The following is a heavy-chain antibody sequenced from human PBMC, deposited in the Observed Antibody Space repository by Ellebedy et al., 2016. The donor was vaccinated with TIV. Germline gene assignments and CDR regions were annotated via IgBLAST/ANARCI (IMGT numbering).Heavy chain of an antibody. J-gene: IGHJ5*02. Sequence: AASVKVSCKASGGTFNNYALNWVRQAPGQGLEWMGGIIPIFVTPNYSRKFLGRVTITADESTRTAYMEMSGLRSEDTAVYFCARHRYSSTWLNWFDPWGQGILVTVSS. CDR2: IIPIFVTP. D-gene: IGHD6-13*01. V-gene: IGHV1-69*13. CDR3: ARHRYSSTWLNWFDP. CDR1: GGTFNNYA.